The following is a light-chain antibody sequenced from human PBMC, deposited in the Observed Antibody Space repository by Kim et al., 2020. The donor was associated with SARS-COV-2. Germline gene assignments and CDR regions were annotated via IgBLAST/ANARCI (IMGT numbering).Light chain of an antibody. V-gene: IGKV3-15*01. Sequence: SPGERATRCCRASQSITNDLAWYQHEPGQAPRLLIYAASTRATGIPARFSGSGSGTEFTLTISSLQSEDFAVYYCQQYNDWPPWTFGQGTKVEIK. CDR1: QSITND. CDR3: QQYNDWPPWT. J-gene: IGKJ1*01. CDR2: AAS.